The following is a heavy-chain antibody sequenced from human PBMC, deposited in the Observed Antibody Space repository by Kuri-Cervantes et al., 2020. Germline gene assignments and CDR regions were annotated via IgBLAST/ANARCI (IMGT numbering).Heavy chain of an antibody. D-gene: IGHD2-21*01. Sequence: ASVKVSCKASGYTFTGYYMHWVRQAPGQGLEWMGWINPNSGGTNYAQKFQGRVTMTRDTSISTAYMELSRLRSDDTAVYYCARDAIPTDYYHFYMDVWGKGTTVTVSS. CDR3: ARDAIPTDYYHFYMDV. J-gene: IGHJ6*03. CDR2: INPNSGGT. V-gene: IGHV1-2*02. CDR1: GYTFTGYY.